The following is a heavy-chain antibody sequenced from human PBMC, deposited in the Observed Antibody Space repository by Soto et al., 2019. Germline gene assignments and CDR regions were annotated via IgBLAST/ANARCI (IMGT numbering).Heavy chain of an antibody. D-gene: IGHD2-8*01. CDR2: IDPDSGVT. V-gene: IGHV1-2*02. J-gene: IGHJ5*02. Sequence: XSVKGSCKASGYPFTGYYIHWVRQSPGQGLEWMGWIDPDSGVTNYAQRFQGRVTMTRDTSISTAYMELTRLRSDDTAVYYCASIWVSAAEREFDPWGQGTLVTVSS. CDR1: GYPFTGYY. CDR3: ASIWVSAAEREFDP.